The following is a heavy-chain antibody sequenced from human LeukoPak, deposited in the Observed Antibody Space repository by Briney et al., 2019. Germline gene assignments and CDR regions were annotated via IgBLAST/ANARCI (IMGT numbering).Heavy chain of an antibody. CDR3: ARGSRELYYFDY. V-gene: IGHV4-59*01. J-gene: IGHJ4*02. D-gene: IGHD1-7*01. Sequence: SETLSLTCTVSGGSISSYYWSWIRQPPGKGLEWIGDIYHSGSSNYNASLKSRVTISVDASKTQFSLKLNSVTAADTAVYYCARGSRELYYFDYWGQGTLVTVSS. CDR1: GGSISSYY. CDR2: IYHSGSS.